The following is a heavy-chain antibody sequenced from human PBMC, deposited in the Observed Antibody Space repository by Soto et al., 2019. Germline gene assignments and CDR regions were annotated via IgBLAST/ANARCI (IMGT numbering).Heavy chain of an antibody. Sequence: QVQLQESGPGLVKPSETLSLTCTVSGGSISSYYCRWIRQPPGKGLEWIGYIYYSGSTNYNPSLKSRVTISVDTSKSQFSLKLSSVTAADTAVYYCARFVVGGYYARRYFVYWGQGTLVTVSS. CDR2: IYYSGST. CDR1: GGSISSYY. D-gene: IGHD2-2*01. V-gene: IGHV4-59*01. CDR3: ARFVVGGYYARRYFVY. J-gene: IGHJ4*02.